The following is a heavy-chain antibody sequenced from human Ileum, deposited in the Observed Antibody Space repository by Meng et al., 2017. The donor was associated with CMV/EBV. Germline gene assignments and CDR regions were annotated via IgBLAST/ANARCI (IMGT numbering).Heavy chain of an antibody. V-gene: IGHV3-33*01. D-gene: IGHD2-2*02. Sequence: GESLKISCAASGFTFSSYGMHWVRQAPGKGLEWVAIIWSDGNNKYYTDSVRGRFTISRDNSKNTLYLQMNSLRAEDTAVYYCARDRLYCSSTSCYRGDYYYGMDVWGQGTTVTVSS. CDR1: GFTFSSYG. CDR3: ARDRLYCSSTSCYRGDYYYGMDV. J-gene: IGHJ6*02. CDR2: IWSDGNNK.